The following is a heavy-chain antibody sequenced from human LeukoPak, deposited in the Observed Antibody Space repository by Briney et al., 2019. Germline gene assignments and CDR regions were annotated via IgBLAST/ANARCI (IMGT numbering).Heavy chain of an antibody. J-gene: IGHJ4*02. CDR2: INTNTGDP. D-gene: IGHD3-22*01. V-gene: IGHV7-4-1*02. Sequence: GASVKVSCKASGYTFTSYAMNWVRQAPGQGLEWMGWINTNTGDPTYAQGFTGRFVFSLDTSVSTAYLQTSSLKAEDTAVYYCAKGLKYYYDSSPSPGMYWGQGTLVTVSS. CDR3: AKGLKYYYDSSPSPGMY. CDR1: GYTFTSYA.